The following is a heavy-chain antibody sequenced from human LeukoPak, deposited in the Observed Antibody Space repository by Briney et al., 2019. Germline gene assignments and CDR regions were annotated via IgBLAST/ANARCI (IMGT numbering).Heavy chain of an antibody. D-gene: IGHD2-15*01. Sequence: GGSLRLSCAASGFTFSSYWMHWVRQAPGEGLVWVSRINSDGSSTNYADSVKGRFTISRDNAKNTLYLQMNSLRAEDTAVYYCARGSSGYCSGGSCLFVVWGQGTTVTVSS. CDR3: ARGSSGYCSGGSCLFVV. CDR1: GFTFSSYW. J-gene: IGHJ6*02. CDR2: INSDGSST. V-gene: IGHV3-74*01.